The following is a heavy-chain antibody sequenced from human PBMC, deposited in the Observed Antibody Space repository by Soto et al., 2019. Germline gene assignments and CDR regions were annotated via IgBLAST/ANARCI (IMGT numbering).Heavy chain of an antibody. CDR1: GFTFTNYA. CDR3: ARDYAEVAVAGSPLLAH. J-gene: IGHJ4*01. Sequence: QVQLVQSGAEVKKPGASVNMSCKASGFTFTNYALHWVRQAPGLRPEWMGWINCGNGNTRYSKTFQGRVTISSDTSAITVYMDLSSLRSEDTAVYFGARDYAEVAVAGSPLLAHWGQGTLVTVSS. D-gene: IGHD6-19*01. V-gene: IGHV1-3*01. CDR2: INCGNGNT.